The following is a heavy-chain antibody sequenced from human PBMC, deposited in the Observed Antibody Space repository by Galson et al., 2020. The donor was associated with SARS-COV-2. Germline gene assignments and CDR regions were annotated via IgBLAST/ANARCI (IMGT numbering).Heavy chain of an antibody. J-gene: IGHJ6*03. CDR2: INHRGST. CDR3: ARGAEERGIIVVVSYYYRYMDV. Sequence: SETLSLTCAVYGGSFRNYYWTWIRQPPEKGLEWLGEINHRGSTNYNPSLKSRVAISVDASKNHFSLSLSSVTAADTAVYYCARGAEERGIIVVVSYYYRYMDVWGSGTTVTVSS. V-gene: IGHV4-34*01. D-gene: IGHD2-15*01. CDR1: GGSFRNYY.